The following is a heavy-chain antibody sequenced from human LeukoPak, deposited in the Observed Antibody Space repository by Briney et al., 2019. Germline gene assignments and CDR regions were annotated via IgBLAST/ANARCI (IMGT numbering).Heavy chain of an antibody. J-gene: IGHJ6*03. CDR2: IYTSGST. D-gene: IGHD3-10*01. Sequence: PSETLSLTCTVSGGSISSYYWSWIRQPPGKGLEWIGYIYTSGSTNYNPSLKSRVTISVDTSKNQFSLKLSSVAAADTAVYYCATDGLYYYGSGSYQSPDYYYYYMDVWGKGTTVTVSS. CDR3: ATDGLYYYGSGSYQSPDYYYYYMDV. V-gene: IGHV4-4*09. CDR1: GGSISSYY.